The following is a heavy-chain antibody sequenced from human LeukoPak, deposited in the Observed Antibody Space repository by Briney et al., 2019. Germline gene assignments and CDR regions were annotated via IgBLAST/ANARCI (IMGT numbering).Heavy chain of an antibody. J-gene: IGHJ4*02. Sequence: KSGGSLRLSCAASGFTFSTYTTYWVRHPPGKRLEWVSIIGNNGGGIHYADSVKGRFTISRDNFKNALYLQMNSLRVEDTAVYYCAIDPNWGTHSWGQGVLVTVSS. CDR1: GFTFSTYT. CDR3: AIDPNWGTHS. V-gene: IGHV3-23*01. D-gene: IGHD7-27*01. CDR2: IGNNGGGI.